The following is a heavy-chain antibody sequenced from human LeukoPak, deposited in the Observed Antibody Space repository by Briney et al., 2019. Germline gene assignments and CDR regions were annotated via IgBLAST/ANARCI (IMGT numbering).Heavy chain of an antibody. Sequence: SQTLSLTCAISGDSVSSNSAAWNWIRQSPSRGLEWLGRTYYRSKWYNDYAVSVKSRITINPDTSKNQFSLQLSSVTPEDTAVYYCARQFSLVGATQKQFDPWGQGTLVTVSS. CDR1: GDSVSSNSAA. CDR2: TYYRSKWYN. D-gene: IGHD1-26*01. V-gene: IGHV6-1*01. CDR3: ARQFSLVGATQKQFDP. J-gene: IGHJ5*02.